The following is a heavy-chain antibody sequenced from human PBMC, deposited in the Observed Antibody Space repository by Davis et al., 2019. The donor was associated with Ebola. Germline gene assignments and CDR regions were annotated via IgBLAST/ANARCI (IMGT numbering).Heavy chain of an antibody. J-gene: IGHJ4*02. V-gene: IGHV4-34*01. Sequence: MPGGSLRLSCAVYGGSFSGYYWSWIRQPPGKGLEWIGEINHSGSTNYNPSLKSRVTISVDTSKSQLSLRLNSVTAADTAVYYCARGRPIVVEPTAMGLSDLDYWGQGTLVTVSS. CDR2: INHSGST. CDR3: ARGRPIVVEPTAMGLSDLDY. CDR1: GGSFSGYY. D-gene: IGHD2-2*01.